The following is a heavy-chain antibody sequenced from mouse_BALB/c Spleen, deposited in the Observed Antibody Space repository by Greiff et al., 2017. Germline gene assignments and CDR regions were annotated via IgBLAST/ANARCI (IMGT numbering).Heavy chain of an antibody. CDR2: IYPGNSDT. V-gene: IGHV1-5*01. Sequence: VQLQQSGTVLARPGASVKMSCKASGYTFTSYWMHWVKQRPGQGLEWIGAIYPGNSDTSYNQKFKGKAKLTAVTSTSTAYMELSSLTNEDSAVYYCTREDYYGSSYVARGYFDVWGAGTTVTVSS. CDR3: TREDYYGSSYVARGYFDV. J-gene: IGHJ1*01. CDR1: GYTFTSYW. D-gene: IGHD1-1*01.